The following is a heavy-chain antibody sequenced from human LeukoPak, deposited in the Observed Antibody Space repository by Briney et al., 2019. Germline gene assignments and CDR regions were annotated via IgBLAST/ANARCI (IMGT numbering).Heavy chain of an antibody. CDR2: ISGSGGST. CDR1: GFTFSSYA. D-gene: IGHD3-9*01. V-gene: IGHV3-23*01. J-gene: IGHJ6*02. Sequence: QPGGSLRLSCAASGFTFSSYAMSWVRQAPGKGLEWVSAISGSGGSTYYADSVKGRFTISRDNSKNTLYLQMNSLRAEDTAVYYCAKDHRDFDWFSYYYGMDVWGQGTTVTVSS. CDR3: AKDHRDFDWFSYYYGMDV.